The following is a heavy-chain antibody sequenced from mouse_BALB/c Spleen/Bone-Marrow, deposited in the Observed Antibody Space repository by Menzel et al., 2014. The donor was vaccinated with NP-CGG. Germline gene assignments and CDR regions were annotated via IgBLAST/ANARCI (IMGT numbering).Heavy chain of an antibody. CDR2: INPDSSTI. CDR1: GFDFSSYW. CDR3: TRLHYYGYSAY. Sequence: EVQLQQSGGGLVQPGGSLKLSCAASGFDFSSYWMSWVRQAPGKGLEWIGEINPDSSTINYTPSLKDKFIISRVNAKSTLYLQKNKVRSEDTALYYCTRLHYYGYSAYWGQGTLVTVST. J-gene: IGHJ3*01. D-gene: IGHD1-2*01. V-gene: IGHV4-1*02.